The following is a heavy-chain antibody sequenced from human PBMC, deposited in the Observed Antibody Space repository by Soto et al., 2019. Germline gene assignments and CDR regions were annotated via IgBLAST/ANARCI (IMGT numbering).Heavy chain of an antibody. V-gene: IGHV1-69*02. J-gene: IGHJ5*02. D-gene: IGHD3-10*01. CDR1: GGTFSSYT. Sequence: QVQLVQSGAEVKKPGSSVKVSCKASGGTFSSYTISWVRQAPGQGLEWMGRIIPILGIANYAQKFQGRVTITADKATSTAYMELSSLRSEDTAVYYCASGMVRENWFDHWGQGTLVTVSS. CDR2: IIPILGIA. CDR3: ASGMVRENWFDH.